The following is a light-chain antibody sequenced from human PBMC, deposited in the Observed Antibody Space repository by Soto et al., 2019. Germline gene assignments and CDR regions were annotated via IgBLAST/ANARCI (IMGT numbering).Light chain of an antibody. CDR2: AAS. CDR1: QGISSW. V-gene: IGKV1-12*01. Sequence: DIQITQSPSSVSASVGDRVTITCRASQGISSWLAWYQQKPGKAPKLLIYAASTLQSGVPSRFSGSGSGTDFTRTISCLQSEDFATYYCQQYYSYPWTFGQGTKVDIK. J-gene: IGKJ1*01. CDR3: QQYYSYPWT.